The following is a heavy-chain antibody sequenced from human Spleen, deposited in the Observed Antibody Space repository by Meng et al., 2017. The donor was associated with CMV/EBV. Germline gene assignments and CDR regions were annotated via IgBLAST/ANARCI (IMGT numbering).Heavy chain of an antibody. CDR2: ISVNNGKT. CDR3: ARVVKLGGYFDY. D-gene: IGHD3-16*01. Sequence: CKASGYIFTRYGISWVRQAPGQGLEWMGWISVNNGKTNYAPKLQGRLTMTTDTSTSTAYMELRSLRSDDTAVYYCARVVKLGGYFDYWGQGTLVTVSS. CDR1: GYIFTRYG. J-gene: IGHJ4*02. V-gene: IGHV1-18*01.